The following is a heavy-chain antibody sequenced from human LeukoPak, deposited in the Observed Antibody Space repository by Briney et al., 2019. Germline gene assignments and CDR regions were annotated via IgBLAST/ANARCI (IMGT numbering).Heavy chain of an antibody. D-gene: IGHD6-19*01. J-gene: IGHJ2*01. CDR3: ARGSGWYYSGWYFDL. V-gene: IGHV4-34*01. CDR2: INHSGST. Sequence: PSETLSLTCAVCGGSLSGYYWSWIRQPPGKGLEWIGEINHSGSTNYNPSLKSRVIISVDTSKNQFSLKLSSVTAADTAVYYCARGSGWYYSGWYFDLWGRGTLVNVSS. CDR1: GGSLSGYY.